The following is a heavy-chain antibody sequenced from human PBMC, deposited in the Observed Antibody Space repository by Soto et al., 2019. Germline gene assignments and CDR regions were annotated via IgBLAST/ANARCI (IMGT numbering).Heavy chain of an antibody. J-gene: IGHJ4*02. CDR2: INVYNGKT. V-gene: IGHV1-18*01. Sequence: QVQLVQSGGEVAKPGASVKVSCKASGYTFTNYGINWVRQAPGLGLEWMGWINVYNGKTNYAQKFQAEVTMTTDTSTNSVYMELRSLRSDDTAVYYCARGPDPPYFDYWGQGTLVIVSS. CDR3: ARGPDPPYFDY. CDR1: GYTFTNYG.